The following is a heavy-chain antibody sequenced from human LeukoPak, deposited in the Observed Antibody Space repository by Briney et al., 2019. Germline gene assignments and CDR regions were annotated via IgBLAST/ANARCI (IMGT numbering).Heavy chain of an antibody. D-gene: IGHD6-13*01. CDR1: GFTVSSNY. CDR3: ARDRWYAWFDP. J-gene: IGHJ5*02. V-gene: IGHV3-53*01. Sequence: PGGSLRLSCAASGFTVSSNYMSWVRQAPGKGLEWVSVIYSGGSTYYADSVKGRFTISRDNSKNTLYLQMNSLRAEDMAVYYCARDRWYAWFDPWGQGTLVTVSS. CDR2: IYSGGST.